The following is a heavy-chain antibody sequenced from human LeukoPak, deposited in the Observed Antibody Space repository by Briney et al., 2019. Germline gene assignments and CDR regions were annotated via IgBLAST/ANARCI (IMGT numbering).Heavy chain of an antibody. V-gene: IGHV5-51*01. Sequence: GESLKISCKGSGYSFTSYWIGWLRQLPGKGLEWMGIIYPGDSDTRYSPSFQGQVTISADQSISAAYLHWSSLKASDTAMYHCASGPDYDFWRGYSDPFDYWGQGTLVTVSS. CDR3: ASGPDYDFWRGYSDPFDY. J-gene: IGHJ4*02. CDR1: GYSFTSYW. CDR2: IYPGDSDT. D-gene: IGHD3-3*01.